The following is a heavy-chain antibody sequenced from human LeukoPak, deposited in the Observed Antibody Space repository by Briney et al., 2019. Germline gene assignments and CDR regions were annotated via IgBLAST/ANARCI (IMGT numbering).Heavy chain of an antibody. CDR2: ISAYNGDT. Sequence: ASVKVSCKASGYTFTSYGISWVRQAPGQGLEWMGWISAYNGDTNYAQKLQGRVTMTADTSTSTAYMELRSLRSDDTAVYYCARLNQLAAGGGEAYFDFWGQGNLVTVSS. CDR1: GYTFTSYG. CDR3: ARLNQLAAGGGEAYFDF. J-gene: IGHJ4*02. V-gene: IGHV1-18*01. D-gene: IGHD6-13*01.